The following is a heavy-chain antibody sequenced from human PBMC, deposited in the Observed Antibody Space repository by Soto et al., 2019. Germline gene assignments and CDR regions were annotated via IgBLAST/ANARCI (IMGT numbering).Heavy chain of an antibody. J-gene: IGHJ4*02. D-gene: IGHD3-10*01. CDR3: ARGPGSGFGTTPNDY. Sequence: ASVKVSCKASGYTFTSYGISWVRQAPGQGLEWMGWISAYNGNTNYAQKLQGRVTMTTDTSTSTAYMELSSLRSEDTAVYYCARGPGSGFGTTPNDYWGQGTLVTVSS. CDR1: GYTFTSYG. CDR2: ISAYNGNT. V-gene: IGHV1-18*04.